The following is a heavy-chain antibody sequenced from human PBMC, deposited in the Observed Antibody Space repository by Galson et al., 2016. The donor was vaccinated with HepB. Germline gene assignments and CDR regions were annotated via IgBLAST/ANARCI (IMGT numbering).Heavy chain of an antibody. Sequence: SETLSLTCTVSGDSVSSGNYYWSWSRQPPGKGLEWIGYMYYSGSPNYNPSLKSRVTISVDTSKNQFSLKLRSVTAADTAVYYCARGRVLVYAVDYWGQGTLVTVSS. CDR3: ARGRVLVYAVDY. CDR1: GDSVSSGNYY. J-gene: IGHJ4*02. CDR2: MYYSGSP. V-gene: IGHV4-61*01. D-gene: IGHD2-8*01.